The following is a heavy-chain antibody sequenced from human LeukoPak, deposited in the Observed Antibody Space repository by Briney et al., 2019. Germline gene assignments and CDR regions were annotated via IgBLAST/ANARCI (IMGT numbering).Heavy chain of an antibody. CDR1: GFTFSSYA. CDR3: AKQRTNWRTPFDY. J-gene: IGHJ4*02. Sequence: PGGSLRLSCVASGFTFSSYAMSWVCQAPGKGLEWVSGISGSGGSTYYADSVKGRFTISRDNSKNTLYLQMNSLRAEDTAVYYCAKQRTNWRTPFDYWGQGTLVTVSS. V-gene: IGHV3-23*01. CDR2: ISGSGGST. D-gene: IGHD7-27*01.